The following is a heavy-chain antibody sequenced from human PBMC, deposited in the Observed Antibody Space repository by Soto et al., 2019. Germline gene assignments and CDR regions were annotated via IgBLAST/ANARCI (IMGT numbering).Heavy chain of an antibody. Sequence: QPGGSLRLSCTASGFTFGDYAMSWFRQAPGKGLEWVGFIRSKAYGGTTEYAASVKGRFTISRDDSKSIAYLQMNSLKTEDTAVYYCTLSMTRYGMDVWGQGTTGTVAS. CDR3: TLSMTRYGMDV. CDR1: GFTFGDYA. D-gene: IGHD3-16*02. J-gene: IGHJ6*02. V-gene: IGHV3-49*03. CDR2: IRSKAYGGTT.